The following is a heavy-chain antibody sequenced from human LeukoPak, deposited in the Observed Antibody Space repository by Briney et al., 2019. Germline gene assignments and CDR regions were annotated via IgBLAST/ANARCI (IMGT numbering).Heavy chain of an antibody. J-gene: IGHJ3*02. CDR1: GGSISSSSYY. V-gene: IGHV4-39*07. CDR2: IYYSGST. Sequence: SETLSLTCTVSGGSISSSSYYWGWIRQPPGKGLEWIGSIYYSGSTYYNPSLKSRVTISVDTSKNQFSLKLSSVTAADTAVYYCAREAMIVVVITIRGGAFDIWGQGTMVTVSS. CDR3: AREAMIVVVITIRGGAFDI. D-gene: IGHD3-22*01.